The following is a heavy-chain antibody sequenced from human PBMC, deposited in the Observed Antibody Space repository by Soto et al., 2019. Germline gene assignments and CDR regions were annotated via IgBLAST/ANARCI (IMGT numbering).Heavy chain of an antibody. J-gene: IGHJ6*02. V-gene: IGHV5-10-1*01. CDR3: ARVGLADAYYYYGMDV. CDR2: IDPSDSYT. Sequence: GESLKISCKGSGYSFTSYWISWVRQMPGKGLEWMGRIDPSDSYTNYSPSFQGHVTISADKSISTAYLQWSSLKASDTAMYYCARVGLADAYYYYGMDVWGQGTTVTVSS. CDR1: GYSFTSYW. D-gene: IGHD6-19*01.